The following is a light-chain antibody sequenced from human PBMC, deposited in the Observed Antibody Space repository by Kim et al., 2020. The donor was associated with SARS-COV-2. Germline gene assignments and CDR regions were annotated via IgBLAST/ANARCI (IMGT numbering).Light chain of an antibody. CDR2: AAS. CDR3: QQANSFPLS. CDR1: QGFTTW. V-gene: IGKV1-12*01. J-gene: IGKJ4*01. Sequence: DIRMTQSPSSVSASVGDTVTITCRASQGFTTWLAWYQQKPGKAPRLLIYAASSLQRGVPSRFSGSGSGTEFTLTISTLQPEDFATYYCQQANSFPLSFGGGTKLEIK.